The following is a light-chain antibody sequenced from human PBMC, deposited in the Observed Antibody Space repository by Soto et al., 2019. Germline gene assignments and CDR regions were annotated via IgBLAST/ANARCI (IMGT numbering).Light chain of an antibody. CDR1: QSVSSSY. Sequence: EIVLTKSPSTLSWSTGERATLSWWASQSVSSSYLAWYQQKPGLAPRLLIYDASSRATGIPDRFSGSGSGTDFTLTISRLEPEDFAVYYCQQYGSSPRTFGQGTKVDVK. V-gene: IGKV3D-20*01. CDR2: DAS. J-gene: IGKJ1*01. CDR3: QQYGSSPRT.